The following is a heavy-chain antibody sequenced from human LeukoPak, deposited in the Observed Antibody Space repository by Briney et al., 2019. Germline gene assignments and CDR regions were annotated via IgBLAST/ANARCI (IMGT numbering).Heavy chain of an antibody. D-gene: IGHD4-17*01. V-gene: IGHV3-53*01. J-gene: IGHJ4*02. CDR1: GFTVSSIY. CDR2: IYRGGST. CDR3: AKKGQADDYGKPD. Sequence: PGGSLRLSCAASGFTVSSIYMSWVRQAPGKGLEWVSIIYRGGSTYYADSVKGRFAVSRDNSKNTLYLQMNNLRADDTAVYYCAKKGQADDYGKPDWGQGTLVTVSS.